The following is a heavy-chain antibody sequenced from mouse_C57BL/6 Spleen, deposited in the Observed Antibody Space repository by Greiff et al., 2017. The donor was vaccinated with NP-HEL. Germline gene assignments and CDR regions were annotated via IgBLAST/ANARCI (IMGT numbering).Heavy chain of an antibody. D-gene: IGHD2-5*01. CDR2: IDPETGGT. Sequence: VQLQQSGAELVRPGASVTLSCKASGYTFTDYEMHWVKQTPVHGLEWIGAIDPETGGTAYNQKFKGKAILTADKSSSTAYMELRSLTSEDSAVYYCTRPYCSNYGYFDVWGTGTTVTVSS. J-gene: IGHJ1*03. CDR3: TRPYCSNYGYFDV. CDR1: GYTFTDYE. V-gene: IGHV1-15*01.